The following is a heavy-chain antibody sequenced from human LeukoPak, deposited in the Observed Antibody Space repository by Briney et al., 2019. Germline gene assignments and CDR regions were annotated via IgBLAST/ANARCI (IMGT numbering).Heavy chain of an antibody. Sequence: GGSLRLSCAASGFTLSSYWMHWVRQAPGKGLVWVSRIKTDGSSTNYADFVKGRFTISRDNAKNTVYLQMNSLRAEDTALYYCADPDRSWGQGTMVTVSS. J-gene: IGHJ3*01. CDR3: ADPDRS. CDR1: GFTLSSYW. CDR2: IKTDGSST. V-gene: IGHV3-74*01. D-gene: IGHD1-14*01.